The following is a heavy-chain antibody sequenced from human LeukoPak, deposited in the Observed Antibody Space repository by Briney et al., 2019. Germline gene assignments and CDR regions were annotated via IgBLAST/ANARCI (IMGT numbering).Heavy chain of an antibody. V-gene: IGHV4-30-4*08. CDR3: ARDYGGNPDSSYFDY. Sequence: PSETLSLTCTVSGGSISSGDYYWRWIRQPPGKGLEWIGYIYYSGSTYYNPSLKSRATISVDTSKNQFSLKLSSVTAADTAVYYCARDYGGNPDSSYFDYWGQGTLVTVSS. J-gene: IGHJ4*02. CDR1: GGSISSGDYY. D-gene: IGHD4-23*01. CDR2: IYYSGST.